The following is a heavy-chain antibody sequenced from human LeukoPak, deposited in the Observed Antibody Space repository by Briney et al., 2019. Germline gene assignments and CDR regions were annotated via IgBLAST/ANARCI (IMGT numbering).Heavy chain of an antibody. Sequence: PGGSLRLSCAASGSTFINAWMSWVRQAPGKGLEWVGRIKSKADGGTTDYAASVKGRFTISRDNSENTLQMNSPKTEDTAVYYCTTEYEGSGSAFDIWGQGTMVTVSS. V-gene: IGHV3-15*01. J-gene: IGHJ3*02. CDR3: TTEYEGSGSAFDI. CDR1: GSTFINAW. CDR2: IKSKADGGTT. D-gene: IGHD1-26*01.